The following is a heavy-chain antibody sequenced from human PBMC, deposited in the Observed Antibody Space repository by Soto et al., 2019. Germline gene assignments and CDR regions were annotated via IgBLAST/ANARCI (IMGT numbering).Heavy chain of an antibody. CDR3: ARLFPHASGSQGFDY. CDR1: GYTFTNNY. D-gene: IGHD3-10*01. CDR2: IFPGDSDS. Sequence: ESLKISCKASGYTFTNNYIGWVRQKPGKGLEWMGIIFPGDSDSRYSPSFQGQFTFSVDKSITTAYLQWGSLKASDTAIYYCARLFPHASGSQGFDYWGQGTLVTVSS. V-gene: IGHV5-51*01. J-gene: IGHJ4*02.